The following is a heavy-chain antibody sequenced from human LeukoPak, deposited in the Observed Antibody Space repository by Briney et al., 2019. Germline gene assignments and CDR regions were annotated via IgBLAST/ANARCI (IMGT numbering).Heavy chain of an antibody. CDR1: GYTFTSYG. D-gene: IGHD3-10*01. CDR3: ARDLSWFGLSDAFDI. J-gene: IGHJ3*02. V-gene: IGHV1-18*01. CDR2: ISAYNGNT. Sequence: ASVKVSCKASGYTFTSYGISWVRQAPGQGLEWMGWISAYNGNTNYAQKLQGRVTMTTDTSTSTAYMELRSLRSDDTAVYYCARDLSWFGLSDAFDIWGRGTMVTVSS.